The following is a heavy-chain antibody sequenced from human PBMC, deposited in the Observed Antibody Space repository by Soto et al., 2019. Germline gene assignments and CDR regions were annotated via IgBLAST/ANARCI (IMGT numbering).Heavy chain of an antibody. D-gene: IGHD4-17*01. CDR1: GGSISSYY. CDR2: IYYSGST. CDR3: ARDNGDFDY. Sequence: SETLSLTCTVSGGSISSYYWIWIRQPPGKGLEWIGYIYYSGSTNYNPSLKSRVTISVDTSKNQFSLKLSSVTAADTAVYYCARDNGDFDYWGQGTLVTVS. J-gene: IGHJ4*02. V-gene: IGHV4-59*01.